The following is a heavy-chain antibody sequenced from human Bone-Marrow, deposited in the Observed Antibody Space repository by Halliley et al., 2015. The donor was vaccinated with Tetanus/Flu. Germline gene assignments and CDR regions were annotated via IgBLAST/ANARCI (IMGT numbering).Heavy chain of an antibody. J-gene: IGHJ4*02. CDR1: GFTVSSSY. D-gene: IGHD2-21*01. CDR3: ARTSYSVYFFDY. CDR2: IYSGGST. V-gene: IGHV3-53*01. Sequence: AASGFTVSSSYMSWVRQAPGKGLEWVSVIYSGGSTYYTDSVKGRFTISRDNSKDTLYLQMDSLRAEDTAVYYCARTSYSVYFFDYWGQGTLVTVSS.